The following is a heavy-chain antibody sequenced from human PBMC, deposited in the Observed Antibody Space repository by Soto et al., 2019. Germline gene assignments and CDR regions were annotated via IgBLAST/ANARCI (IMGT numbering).Heavy chain of an antibody. J-gene: IGHJ4*02. CDR1: GFTFNNYA. V-gene: IGHV3-23*01. D-gene: IGHD6-13*01. Sequence: GGSLRLSCAASGFTFNNYAMNWVRQAPGKGLEWVSAISGSGATTYYADSVKGRFTISRDNSKNTLYLQMNSLRAEDTALYYCARKKSATAGTPDFDYWGQGTLVTVSS. CDR2: ISGSGATT. CDR3: ARKKSATAGTPDFDY.